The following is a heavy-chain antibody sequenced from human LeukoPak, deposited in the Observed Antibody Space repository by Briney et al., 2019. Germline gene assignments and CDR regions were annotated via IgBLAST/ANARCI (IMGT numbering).Heavy chain of an antibody. J-gene: IGHJ3*02. CDR1: GYTFTSYG. CDR3: ASTFWAMGEQQLVTDAFDI. CDR2: ISAYNGNT. Sequence: ASVKVSCKASGYTFTSYGISWVRQAPGQGLEWMGWISAYNGNTNYAQKLQGRVTMTTDTSTSTAYMELRSLRSDDTAVYYRASTFWAMGEQQLVTDAFDIWGQGTMVTVSS. V-gene: IGHV1-18*01. D-gene: IGHD6-13*01.